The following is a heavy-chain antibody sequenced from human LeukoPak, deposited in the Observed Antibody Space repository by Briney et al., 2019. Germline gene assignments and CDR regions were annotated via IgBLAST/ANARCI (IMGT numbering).Heavy chain of an antibody. CDR2: IYPGDSDT. CDR3: ARHIRSYDYVWGSYRPYAFDI. J-gene: IGHJ3*02. D-gene: IGHD3-16*02. V-gene: IGHV5-51*01. CDR1: GYSFTSYW. Sequence: GEPLKISCKGSGYSFTSYWIGWVRQMPGKGLEWMGIIYPGDSDTRYSPSFQGQVTISADKSISTAYLQWSSLKASDTAMYYCARHIRSYDYVWGSYRPYAFDIWGQGTMVTVSS.